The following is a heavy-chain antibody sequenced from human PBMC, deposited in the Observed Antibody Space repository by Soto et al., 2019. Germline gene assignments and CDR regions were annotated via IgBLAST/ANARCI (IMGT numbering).Heavy chain of an antibody. CDR1: GDSVSSNSAA. CDR3: ARDRISRTYCSSTSCPSNWFDP. J-gene: IGHJ5*02. D-gene: IGHD2-2*01. V-gene: IGHV6-1*01. CDR2: TYYRSKWYN. Sequence: AQTLSLTCAISGDSVSSNSAAWNWIGQSPSRGLEWLGRTYYRSKWYNDYAVSVKSRITINPDTSKNQFSLQLNSVTPEDTAVYYCARDRISRTYCSSTSCPSNWFDPWGQGTLVTVSS.